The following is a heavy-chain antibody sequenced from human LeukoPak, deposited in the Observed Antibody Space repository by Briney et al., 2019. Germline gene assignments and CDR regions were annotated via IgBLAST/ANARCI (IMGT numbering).Heavy chain of an antibody. CDR1: GFTFSSYG. D-gene: IGHD3-16*01. J-gene: IGHJ3*02. CDR3: ARDDALGDNALDI. Sequence: QTGGSLRLSCAASGFTFSSYGMHWVRQAPGKGLEWVAVILNDGSQEKYAASVKGRFTISRDNSKNTLFLQMNSLRAEDTAVYYCARDDALGDNALDIWGQGTMVTVSS. V-gene: IGHV3-33*01. CDR2: ILNDGSQE.